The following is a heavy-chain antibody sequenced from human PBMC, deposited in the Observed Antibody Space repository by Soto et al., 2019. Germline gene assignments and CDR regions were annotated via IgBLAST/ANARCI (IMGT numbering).Heavy chain of an antibody. J-gene: IGHJ4*02. V-gene: IGHV4-59*01. CDR3: ARGRTVRNYADDSSDYFYFFDY. D-gene: IGHD3-22*01. Sequence: PSETLSLTCTVSGDSISTFYWGWMRQSPGKELEWIGYVYYTGSTNYNPSLKSRVTISVDRSKNQFSLKLTSANAADTAVYYCARGRTVRNYADDSSDYFYFFDYWGQGTQVPSPQ. CDR2: VYYTGST. CDR1: GDSISTFY.